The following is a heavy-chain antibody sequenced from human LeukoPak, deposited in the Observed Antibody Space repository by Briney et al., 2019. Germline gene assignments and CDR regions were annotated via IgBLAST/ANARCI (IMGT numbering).Heavy chain of an antibody. CDR3: AADRGWRTSGYYLYYFEY. J-gene: IGHJ4*02. V-gene: IGHV3-7*01. CDR1: GFIFTNYF. D-gene: IGHD3-3*01. CDR2: IKHDGSEK. Sequence: GGSLRLSCAASGFIFTNYFMSWVRQAPGKGLEWVASIKHDGSEKYYVDSVRGRFTISRDNTMNSLYLQMSSLRAEDTAVYYCAADRGWRTSGYYLYYFEYWGQGTLVTYSS.